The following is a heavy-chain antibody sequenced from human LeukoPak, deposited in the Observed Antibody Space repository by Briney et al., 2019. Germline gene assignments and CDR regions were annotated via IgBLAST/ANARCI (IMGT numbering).Heavy chain of an antibody. V-gene: IGHV4-59*01. J-gene: IGHJ4*02. D-gene: IGHD3-3*01. Sequence: SETLSLTCTVSGGSISSYYWSWIRQPPGKGLEWIGYVYYSGSTNYNPSLKSRVTISVDTSKNQLSLKLSSVTAADTAVYYCARAGRWSGVDYWGQGTLVTVSS. CDR2: VYYSGST. CDR1: GGSISSYY. CDR3: ARAGRWSGVDY.